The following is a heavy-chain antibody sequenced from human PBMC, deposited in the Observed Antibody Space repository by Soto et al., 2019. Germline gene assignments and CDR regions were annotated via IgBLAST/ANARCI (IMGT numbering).Heavy chain of an antibody. CDR1: GYTFTSYA. D-gene: IGHD2-15*01. CDR2: INAGNGNT. Sequence: ASVKVSCKASGYTFTSYAMHWVRQAPGQRLEWMGWINAGNGNTKYSQKFQGRVTITRDTSASTAYMELSSLRSEDTAVYYCARVVYRGSNLGGYWGQGTLVTVSS. J-gene: IGHJ4*02. V-gene: IGHV1-3*01. CDR3: ARVVYRGSNLGGY.